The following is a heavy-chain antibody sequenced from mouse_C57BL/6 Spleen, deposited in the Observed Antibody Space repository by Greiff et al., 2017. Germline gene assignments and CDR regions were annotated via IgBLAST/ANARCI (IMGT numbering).Heavy chain of an antibody. D-gene: IGHD4-1*01. CDR2: IYPGDGDT. V-gene: IGHV1-80*01. CDR1: GYAFSSYW. Sequence: VQLQQSGAELVKPGASVKISCKASGYAFSSYWMNWVKQRPGKGLEWIGQIYPGDGDTNYNGKFKGKATLTADKSSSTAYMQLSSLTSEDSAVYFCARFITGRGNYFDYWGQGTTLTVSS. CDR3: ARFITGRGNYFDY. J-gene: IGHJ2*01.